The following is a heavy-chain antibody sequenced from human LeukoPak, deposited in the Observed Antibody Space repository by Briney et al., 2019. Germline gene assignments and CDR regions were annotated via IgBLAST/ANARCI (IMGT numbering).Heavy chain of an antibody. CDR1: GGTFSSYA. CDR2: IIPILGIA. V-gene: IGHV1-69*04. Sequence: SVKVSCKASGGTFSSYAISWVRQAPGQGLEWMGRIIPILGIANYAQKFQGRVTITADKSTSTAYMELSSLRSEDTAVYYCARGPISGSYAPNLCDYWGQGTLVTVSS. CDR3: ARGPISGSYAPNLCDY. J-gene: IGHJ4*02. D-gene: IGHD1-26*01.